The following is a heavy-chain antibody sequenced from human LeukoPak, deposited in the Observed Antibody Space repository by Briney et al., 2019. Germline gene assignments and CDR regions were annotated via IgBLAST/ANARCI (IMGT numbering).Heavy chain of an antibody. CDR2: ISSSGSTI. Sequence: PGGSLRLSCAASGFTFSSYEMNWVRQAPGKGLEWVSYISSSGSTIYYADSVKGRFTISRDNAKNSLYLQMNSLRAEDTAVYYCARVWSGYYYGNVDYWGQGTLVTVSS. CDR1: GFTFSSYE. V-gene: IGHV3-48*03. CDR3: ARVWSGYYYGNVDY. D-gene: IGHD3-22*01. J-gene: IGHJ4*02.